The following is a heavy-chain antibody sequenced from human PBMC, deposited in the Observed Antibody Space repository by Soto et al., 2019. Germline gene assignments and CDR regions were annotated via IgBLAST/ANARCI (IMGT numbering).Heavy chain of an antibody. CDR3: GXXXXXXQAFDN. CDR2: IYYTGTS. J-gene: IGHJ4*02. Sequence: QPPGKGLEWVGYIYYTGTSKYNPSLKSRVTISVDSSKNQFSLKLDSVTAADTAVYYCGXXXXXXQAFDNWGQGTLVTVSS. V-gene: IGHV4-59*08.